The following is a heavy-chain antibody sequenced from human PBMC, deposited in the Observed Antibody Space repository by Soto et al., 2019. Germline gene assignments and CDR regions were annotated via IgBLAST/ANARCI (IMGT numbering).Heavy chain of an antibody. J-gene: IGHJ6*02. V-gene: IGHV1-18*04. CDR2: ISAYNGNT. CDR3: AKDAPISSRRDYYGMDV. Sequence: QVQLVQSGAEVKKPGASVKVSCKASGYTFTSYGISWVRQAPGQGLEWMGWISAYNGNTNYAQKLQGRVTRTTDTSTRTAYMELRSLRSDDTAVYYWAKDAPISSRRDYYGMDVWGQGTTVTVSS. D-gene: IGHD6-13*01. CDR1: GYTFTSYG.